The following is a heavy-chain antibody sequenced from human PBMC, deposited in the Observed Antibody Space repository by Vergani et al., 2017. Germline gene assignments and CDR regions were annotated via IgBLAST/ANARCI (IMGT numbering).Heavy chain of an antibody. V-gene: IGHV4-59*02. J-gene: IGHJ4*03. D-gene: IGHD3-10*01. CDR3: ARSRIYYDAGSPDY. Sequence: QVKLQESGPGLVKPSETLSLTCTVSGASVNSYYWSWIRQPPGKGLEWMGFVSFRGGTLYPPSAKGRITISLNTSSNQFSLYLTSVTAADTAGYYCARSRIYYDAGSPDYWGQGTLVTVSS. CDR1: GASVNSYY. CDR2: VSFRGGT.